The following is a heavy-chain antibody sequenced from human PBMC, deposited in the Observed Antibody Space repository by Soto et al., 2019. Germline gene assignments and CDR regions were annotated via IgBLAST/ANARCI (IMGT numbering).Heavy chain of an antibody. Sequence: EVQLLESGGGLVQPGGSLRLSCAASGFTFSSYAMSWVRQAPGKGLGWVSSISGSAGSTYYADSVKDRFSISRDNSKNTLYLQMNSLRVEDTAVYYCAKDRLAAGDRVRFDPWGQGTLVTVSS. CDR1: GFTFSSYA. J-gene: IGHJ5*02. V-gene: IGHV3-23*01. D-gene: IGHD6-13*01. CDR2: ISGSAGST. CDR3: AKDRLAAGDRVRFDP.